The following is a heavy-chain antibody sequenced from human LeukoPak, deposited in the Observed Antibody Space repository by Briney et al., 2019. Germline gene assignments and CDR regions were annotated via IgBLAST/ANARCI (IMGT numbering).Heavy chain of an antibody. CDR1: GFTFSSYA. CDR3: ARVFIGGYCSSTSCPPDY. D-gene: IGHD2-2*01. J-gene: IGHJ4*02. CDR2: ISYDGSNK. V-gene: IGHV3-30-3*01. Sequence: GGSLRLSCAASGFTFSSYAMHWVRQAPGKGLEWVAVISYDGSNKYYADSVKGRFTISRDNSKNTLYLQMNSLRAEDTAVYYCARVFIGGYCSSTSCPPDYWGQGTLVTVSS.